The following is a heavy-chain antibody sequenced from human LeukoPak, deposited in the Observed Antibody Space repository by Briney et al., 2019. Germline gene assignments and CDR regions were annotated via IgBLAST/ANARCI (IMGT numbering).Heavy chain of an antibody. J-gene: IGHJ5*02. D-gene: IGHD3-3*01. V-gene: IGHV4-59*11. Sequence: SETLSLTCTVAGGSISSHYWSWIRQPPGKGLEWIGYIYYSGSTNYNPSLKSRVTISVDTSKNQFSLKRSSVTAADTAVYYCARGRYYDFWSGYFGWFDPWGQGTLVTVSS. CDR1: GGSISSHY. CDR3: ARGRYYDFWSGYFGWFDP. CDR2: IYYSGST.